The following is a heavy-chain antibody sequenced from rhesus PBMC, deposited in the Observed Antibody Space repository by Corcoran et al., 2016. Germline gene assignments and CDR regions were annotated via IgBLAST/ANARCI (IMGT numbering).Heavy chain of an antibody. J-gene: IGHJ4*01. Sequence: QVQLQESGPGLVKPSETLSLTCAVPGYSISSKYWSWIRQPPGKGLEWIGYIYGSDGSTYYNPSLKSRVTISTDTSKNHFSLKLTSVTAADTAVYYCTRDFDYDFDYWGQGVLVTVSS. CDR2: IYGSDGST. D-gene: IGHD3-40*01. CDR3: TRDFDYDFDY. V-gene: IGHV4-160*01. CDR1: GYSISSKY.